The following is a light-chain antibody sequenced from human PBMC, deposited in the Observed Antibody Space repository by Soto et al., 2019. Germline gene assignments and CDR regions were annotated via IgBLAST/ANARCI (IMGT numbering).Light chain of an antibody. Sequence: DIQMTQSPSTLSASVGDTVTITCRASQSVSSWLTWYQQKPGKAPRLLIYEASNLESGVPSRFSGSGSGTEFNLTISSLQPADSATYYCQQYNSNSWTFGQGTKVEI. J-gene: IGKJ1*01. CDR2: EAS. CDR1: QSVSSW. CDR3: QQYNSNSWT. V-gene: IGKV1-5*01.